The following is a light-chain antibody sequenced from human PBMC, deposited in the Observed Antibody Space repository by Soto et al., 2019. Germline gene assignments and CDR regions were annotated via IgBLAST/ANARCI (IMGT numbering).Light chain of an antibody. J-gene: IGKJ1*01. V-gene: IGKV1-5*01. CDR2: DAS. Sequence: DFQMTQSPSTLSASVGDRVTITCRASQNIRSRLAWFQQKPGKAPKLLIYDASSLEIGVPQRFSGSGSGTEFTLTISCLQSDDFSTYYCQQYHSYWTFGHGNKVE. CDR3: QQYHSYWT. CDR1: QNIRSR.